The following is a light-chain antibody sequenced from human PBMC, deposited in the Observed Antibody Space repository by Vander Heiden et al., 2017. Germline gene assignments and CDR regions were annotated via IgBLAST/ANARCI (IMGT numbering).Light chain of an antibody. CDR2: DAS. CDR1: QSVSSY. CDR3: QQRSNWLT. Sequence: EIVLTQSPATLSLSPGETATLSCRASQSVSSYLAWYQQKPGQAPRLLIYDASNRATGIPARFSGSGSGTDLTLTISSLEPEDFAVYYCQQRSNWLTFGGGTKVEIK. J-gene: IGKJ4*01. V-gene: IGKV3-11*01.